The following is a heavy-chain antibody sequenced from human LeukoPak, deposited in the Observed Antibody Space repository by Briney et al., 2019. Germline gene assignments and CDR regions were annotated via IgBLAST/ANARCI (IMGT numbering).Heavy chain of an antibody. CDR1: GFTFSSYS. V-gene: IGHV3-21*01. J-gene: IGHJ3*02. CDR3: ARVRLQPRTLLDDAFDI. CDR2: ISSSSSYI. Sequence: GGSLRLSCVVSGFTFSSYSVNWVRQSPGKGLEWVSYISSSSSYIHYADSVKGRFTISRDNAKNSLYLQMNSLRAEDTAVYYCARVRLQPRTLLDDAFDIWGQGTMVTVSS. D-gene: IGHD1-14*01.